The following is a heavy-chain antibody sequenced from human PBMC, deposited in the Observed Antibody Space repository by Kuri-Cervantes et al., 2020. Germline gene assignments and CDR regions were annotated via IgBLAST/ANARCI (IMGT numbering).Heavy chain of an antibody. Sequence: GESLKISCAASGFKFSDYAMHWVRQAPGKGLEWVAVISYDGSNKYYADSVKGRFTISRDNSKNTLYLQMNSLRAEDTVVYYCARLPGYYKGHFDYWGQGTLVTVSS. D-gene: IGHD3-9*01. J-gene: IGHJ4*02. V-gene: IGHV3-30-3*01. CDR2: ISYDGSNK. CDR1: GFKFSDYA. CDR3: ARLPGYYKGHFDY.